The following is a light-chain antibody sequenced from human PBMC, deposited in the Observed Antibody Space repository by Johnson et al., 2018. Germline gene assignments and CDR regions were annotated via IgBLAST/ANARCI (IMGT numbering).Light chain of an antibody. CDR2: ENN. CDR3: GTWDSSLSAGNV. CDR1: SSNIGNNY. V-gene: IGLV1-51*02. Sequence: QSVLTQPPSVSAAPGQKVTISCSGSSSNIGNNYVSWYQQLPGTAPKLLIYENNKRPSGIPDLFSGSKSGTSATLAITGLQTGDEADYYCGTWDSSLSAGNVFGTGTKVTVL. J-gene: IGLJ1*01.